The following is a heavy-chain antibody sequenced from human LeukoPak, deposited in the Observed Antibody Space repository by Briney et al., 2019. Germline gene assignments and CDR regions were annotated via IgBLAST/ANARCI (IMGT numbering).Heavy chain of an antibody. CDR1: GESFSGYF. D-gene: IGHD3-10*01. CDR2: INHSGYT. V-gene: IGHV4-34*01. CDR3: ARIWPDL. J-gene: IGHJ2*01. Sequence: PSETLSLTCAVYGESFSGYFWSWIRQPPGKGLEWIGEINHSGYTNYNPSLKSRVTISVDTSKEQFSLKLNSVTAADTAVYYCARIWPDLWGRGTLVTVSS.